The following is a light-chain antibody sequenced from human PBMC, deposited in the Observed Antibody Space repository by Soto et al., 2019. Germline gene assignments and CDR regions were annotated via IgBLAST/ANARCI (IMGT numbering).Light chain of an antibody. J-gene: IGKJ5*01. CDR2: DAS. Sequence: DIQMTQSASSLSGSVGDRFTITCQASQNINNYLNWYQQKPGRAPKLLIYDASNLEAGVPSRFRGSGSGTDFTFTISRLQPEDIATYYCQQYENLPTFGQGTRLEI. V-gene: IGKV1-33*01. CDR1: QNINNY. CDR3: QQYENLPT.